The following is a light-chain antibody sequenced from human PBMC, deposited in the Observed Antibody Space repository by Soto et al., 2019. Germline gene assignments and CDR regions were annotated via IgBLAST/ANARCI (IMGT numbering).Light chain of an antibody. J-gene: IGKJ2*01. CDR1: QSVSSY. CDR3: QQRGSSPPT. Sequence: IVLTLSLATVSLSTGERATLSRRASQSVSSYLAWYQQKPGQAPRLLIYDASKRATGIPARFSGSGSATDFTLTISSLEPEDFAVYYCQQRGSSPPTFGQGNK. V-gene: IGKV3-11*01. CDR2: DAS.